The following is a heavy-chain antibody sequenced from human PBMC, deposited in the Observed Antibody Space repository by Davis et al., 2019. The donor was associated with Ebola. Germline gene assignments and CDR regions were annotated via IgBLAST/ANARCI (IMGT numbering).Heavy chain of an antibody. CDR1: GGPFSTYS. CDR3: ARGGVSMLVVPRDYYYGMDV. J-gene: IGHJ6*02. Sequence: AASVKVSCKASGGPFSTYSFSWVRQAPGQGLERVGRINPNSGETNYAQRFQGRVTMTRDTSITTAYMELRRLRSDDTAIYFCARGGVSMLVVPRDYYYGMDVWGPGTTVTVSS. V-gene: IGHV1-2*06. D-gene: IGHD3-22*01. CDR2: INPNSGET.